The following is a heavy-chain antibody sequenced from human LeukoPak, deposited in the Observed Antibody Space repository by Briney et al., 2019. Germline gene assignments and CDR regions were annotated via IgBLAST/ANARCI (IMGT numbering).Heavy chain of an antibody. V-gene: IGHV3-20*01. D-gene: IGHD4-23*01. CDR2: INWNGGST. Sequence: GGSLRLSCAASGFTFSSYAMSWVRQAPGKGLEWVSGINWNGGSTGYADSVKGRFTISRDNAKNSLYLQMNSLRAEDTALYHCARDAGGNFRVHWFDPWGQGTLVTVSS. J-gene: IGHJ5*02. CDR3: ARDAGGNFRVHWFDP. CDR1: GFTFSSYA.